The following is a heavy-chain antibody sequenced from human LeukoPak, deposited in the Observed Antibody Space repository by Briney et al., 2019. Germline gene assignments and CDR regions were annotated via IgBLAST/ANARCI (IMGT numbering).Heavy chain of an antibody. J-gene: IGHJ4*02. D-gene: IGHD1-1*01. V-gene: IGHV3-7*01. CDR3: ARDGPTTYYDY. CDR2: INQDGSAK. CDR1: GFNFSSYA. Sequence: GGSLRLSCAASGFNFSSYAMSWVRQAPGKGLEWVANINQDGSAKHYVDSVKGRFTISRDNARNSLFLQMNSLRVEDTAVYYCARDGPTTYYDYWGQGTLVTVSS.